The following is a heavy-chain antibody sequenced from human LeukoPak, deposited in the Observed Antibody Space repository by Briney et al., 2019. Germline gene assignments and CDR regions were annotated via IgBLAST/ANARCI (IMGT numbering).Heavy chain of an antibody. J-gene: IGHJ3*02. Sequence: PGGSLRLSCAASGFTFSSSYMHWVRQAPGKGLEYVSSISSDGGRTDYANSVKGRFTISRDNSKNTLYLQMGSLRAEDLAVYFCARDWVGGWAFDIWGQGTMVTVSS. CDR1: GFTFSSSY. CDR2: ISSDGGRT. CDR3: ARDWVGGWAFDI. V-gene: IGHV3-64*01. D-gene: IGHD3-16*01.